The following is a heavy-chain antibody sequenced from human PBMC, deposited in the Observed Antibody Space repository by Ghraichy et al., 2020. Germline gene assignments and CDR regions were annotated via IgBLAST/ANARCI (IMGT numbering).Heavy chain of an antibody. Sequence: SETLSLTCSVSGVSISTYYWTWIRQPPGKGLEWIGYLYDSGSTKYNPSLRSRVTISVDTSKNQLSLTLNSMTAADTAVYYCARDWSSSSSGGLGAWGQGTLVTVSS. J-gene: IGHJ5*02. CDR2: LYDSGST. V-gene: IGHV4-59*01. CDR3: ARDWSSSSSGGLGA. D-gene: IGHD2-2*01. CDR1: GVSISTYY.